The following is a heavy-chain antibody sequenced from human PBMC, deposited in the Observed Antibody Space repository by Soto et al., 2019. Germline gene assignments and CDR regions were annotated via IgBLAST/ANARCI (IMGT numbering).Heavy chain of an antibody. D-gene: IGHD2-2*01. V-gene: IGHV3-30*18. CDR2: ISYDGSSI. CDR1: GFTFNIFG. J-gene: IGHJ4*02. CDR3: AKKLPGSQYALFDS. Sequence: PGGSLRLSCAASGFTFNIFGMHWVRQAPGKGLEWVAAISYDGSSIFYPDSAKGRFTISRDNSKNTLYLQMNSLRVEDTAVYYCAKKLPGSQYALFDSWGQGTLVTVSS.